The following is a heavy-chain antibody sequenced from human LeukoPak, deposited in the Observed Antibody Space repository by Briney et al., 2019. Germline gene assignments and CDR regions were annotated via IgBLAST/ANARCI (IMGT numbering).Heavy chain of an antibody. CDR3: AAGYSSSWFYY. J-gene: IGHJ4*02. CDR1: GGTFSSYT. CDR2: IIPILGIA. V-gene: IGHV1-69*02. D-gene: IGHD6-13*01. Sequence: SVKVSCKASGGTFSSYTISWVRQAPGQGLEWMGRIIPILGIANYSQKFQGRVTITADKSTSTAYMELSSLRSEDTAVYYCAAGYSSSWFYYWGQGTLVTVSS.